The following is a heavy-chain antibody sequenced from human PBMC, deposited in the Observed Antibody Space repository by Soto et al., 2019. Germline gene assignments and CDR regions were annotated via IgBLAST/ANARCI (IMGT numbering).Heavy chain of an antibody. Sequence: PSETLSLTCAVYGGSFSGYYWSWIREPPGKGLEWIGEINHSGSTNYNPSLKSRVTISVDTSKKQFSLKLSSVTAADTAVYYFARDGRFLEWLSYDYGGQGTLVTVSS. CDR3: ARDGRFLEWLSYDY. D-gene: IGHD3-3*01. J-gene: IGHJ4*02. CDR1: GGSFSGYY. V-gene: IGHV4-34*01. CDR2: INHSGST.